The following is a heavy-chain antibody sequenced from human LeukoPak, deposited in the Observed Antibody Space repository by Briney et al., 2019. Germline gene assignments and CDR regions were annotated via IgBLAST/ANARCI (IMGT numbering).Heavy chain of an antibody. CDR3: AREAIVPAATMGYFDY. V-gene: IGHV4-59*11. CDR2: IYYSGST. Sequence: PSETPSVTCRVCGGSISSHYWSWMRQPPGRGLEWIGYIYYSGSTNYNPSLKSRVTISVDTSKNQFSLQLSSVTAADTAVYYCAREAIVPAATMGYFDYWGQGTLVTVSS. D-gene: IGHD2-2*01. J-gene: IGHJ4*02. CDR1: GGSISSHY.